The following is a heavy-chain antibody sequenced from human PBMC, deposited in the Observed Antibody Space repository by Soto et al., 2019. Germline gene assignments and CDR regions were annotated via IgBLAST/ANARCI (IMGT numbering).Heavy chain of an antibody. D-gene: IGHD3-10*01. CDR1: GFTFDDYG. J-gene: IGHJ5*02. V-gene: IGHV3-20*04. CDR2: INWNGGSI. CDR3: ARDPPYYDSSGSYWFDP. Sequence: EVQLVESGGGVVRPGESLRLSCAASGFTFDDYGMTWVRQSPGKGLEWVSGINWNGGSIVYADSVKGRFTISRDNARNSLYLQMNSLRAEDTALYYWARDPPYYDSSGSYWFDPWGQGTLVTVSS.